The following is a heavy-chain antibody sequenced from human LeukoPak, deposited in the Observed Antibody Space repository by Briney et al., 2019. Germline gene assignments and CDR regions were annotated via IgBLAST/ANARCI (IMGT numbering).Heavy chain of an antibody. J-gene: IGHJ4*02. CDR2: IYYSGST. Sequence: PSETLSLTCTVSGGSISSYYWSWIRQPPGKGLEWIGYIYYSGSTNYNPPLKSRVTISVDTSKNQFSLKLSSVTAADTAVYYCARVVVVAATPGTNGDSSIDYWGQGTLVTVSS. D-gene: IGHD2-15*01. CDR1: GGSISSYY. V-gene: IGHV4-59*08. CDR3: ARVVVVAATPGTNGDSSIDY.